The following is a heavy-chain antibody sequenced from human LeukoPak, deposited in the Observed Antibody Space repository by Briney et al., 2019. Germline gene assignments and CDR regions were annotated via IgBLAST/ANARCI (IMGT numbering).Heavy chain of an antibody. V-gene: IGHV3-66*01. CDR2: IYSGGST. CDR3: ARGPSSWSFGMDV. J-gene: IGHJ6*02. CDR1: GFSVSNNY. Sequence: GGSLRLSCAASGFSVSNNYMSWVRQAPGKGLEWVSVIYSGGSTFYADSVKGRFTISRDNSKNTLYLQMNSLRAEDTAVYYCARGPSSWSFGMDVWGQGTTVTVSS. D-gene: IGHD6-13*01.